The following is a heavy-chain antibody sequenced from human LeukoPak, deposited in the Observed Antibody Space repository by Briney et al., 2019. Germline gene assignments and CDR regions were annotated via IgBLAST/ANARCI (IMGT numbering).Heavy chain of an antibody. D-gene: IGHD1-26*01. CDR3: ARDAGAPTDY. J-gene: IGHJ4*02. V-gene: IGHV1-2*02. Sequence: ASVKVSCKASGYTFTGYNIHWVRQAPGQGLEWMGWINPNSGGTNFAQRFQGRVTMTRDTSISTAYMELSRLRSDDTAMYYCARDAGAPTDYWGQGTLVTLSS. CDR2: INPNSGGT. CDR1: GYTFTGYN.